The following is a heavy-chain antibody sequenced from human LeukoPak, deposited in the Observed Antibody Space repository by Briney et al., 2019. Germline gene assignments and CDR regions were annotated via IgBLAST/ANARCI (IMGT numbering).Heavy chain of an antibody. CDR3: ARGLYCSSTSCYMGPLLDY. CDR1: GFRFTSYW. D-gene: IGHD2-2*02. V-gene: IGHV5-51*01. CDR2: IYPGDSDT. Sequence: GESLKIFCKGSGFRFTSYWVGWVRQMPGKGLEWMGIIYPGDSDTRYSPSFQGQVPISADQSIRTAYLQWSSLKESDTAMYYCARGLYCSSTSCYMGPLLDYWGQGTLVTVSS. J-gene: IGHJ4*02.